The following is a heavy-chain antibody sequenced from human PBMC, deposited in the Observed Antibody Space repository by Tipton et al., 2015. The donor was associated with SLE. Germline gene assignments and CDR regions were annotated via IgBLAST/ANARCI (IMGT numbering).Heavy chain of an antibody. D-gene: IGHD3-22*01. CDR2: IFSSGIT. CDR1: GGFISSHY. Sequence: TLSLTCTVSGGFISSHYWGWIRQPPGKGPEWIGYIFSSGITDYNPSLRSRVTMSVDPSKNQFSLNLTSVNAADTAVYYCARGSSGYQHVDYWGQGTLVTVSS. CDR3: ARGSSGYQHVDY. J-gene: IGHJ4*02. V-gene: IGHV4-59*11.